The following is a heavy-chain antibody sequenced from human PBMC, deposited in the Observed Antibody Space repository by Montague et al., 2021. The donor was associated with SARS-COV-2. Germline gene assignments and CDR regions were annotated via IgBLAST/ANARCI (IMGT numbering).Heavy chain of an antibody. CDR2: IYYSGST. CDR3: ARDNGDYEGGYYYGMDV. CDR1: GGSISSYY. J-gene: IGHJ6*02. Sequence: SETLSLTCTVSGGSISSYYWSWIRQPPGKGLEWTGYIYYSGSTNYNPSLKSRVTISVDTSKNQFSLKLSSVTAADTAVYYCARDNGDYEGGYYYGMDVWGQGTTVTVSS. V-gene: IGHV4-59*12. D-gene: IGHD4-17*01.